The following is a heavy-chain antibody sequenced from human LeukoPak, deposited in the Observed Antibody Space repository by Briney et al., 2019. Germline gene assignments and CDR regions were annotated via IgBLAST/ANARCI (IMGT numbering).Heavy chain of an antibody. CDR1: GYTFTSYD. Sequence: GASVKVSCKASGYTFTSYDIHWVRQASGQGLEWMGWMNPNSGNTGYAQKSQGRVTITRNTSISTAYMELSSLRSEDTAVYYYARGRYGDYGDFDLWGRGTLVTVSS. D-gene: IGHD4-17*01. J-gene: IGHJ2*01. CDR2: MNPNSGNT. V-gene: IGHV1-8*03. CDR3: ARGRYGDYGDFDL.